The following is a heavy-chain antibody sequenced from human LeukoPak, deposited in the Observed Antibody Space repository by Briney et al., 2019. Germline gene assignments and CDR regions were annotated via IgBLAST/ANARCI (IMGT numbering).Heavy chain of an antibody. J-gene: IGHJ4*02. CDR3: ARERKARETIFGVVEPPLGFDY. Sequence: PSETLSLTCTVSGGSISSYYWSWIRQPPGKGLEWIGYIYYSGSTNYNPSLKSRVTISVDTSKNQFSLKLSSVTAADTAVYYCARERKARETIFGVVEPPLGFDYWGQGTLVTVSS. CDR2: IYYSGST. D-gene: IGHD3-3*01. V-gene: IGHV4-59*01. CDR1: GGSISSYY.